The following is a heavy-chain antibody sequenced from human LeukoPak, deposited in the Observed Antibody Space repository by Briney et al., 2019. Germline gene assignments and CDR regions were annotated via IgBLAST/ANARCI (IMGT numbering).Heavy chain of an antibody. J-gene: IGHJ4*02. D-gene: IGHD5-24*01. CDR1: GYTFTSYY. V-gene: IGHV1-46*01. Sequence: GASVTVSCMASGYTFTSYYMHWVRQAPGQRLEWMGIINPSGGSTSYPQKFQGRVTMTRDTTTSTVYMELSSLRSEDTAVYYCAREGWLQSIDYWGQGTLVTVSS. CDR3: AREGWLQSIDY. CDR2: INPSGGST.